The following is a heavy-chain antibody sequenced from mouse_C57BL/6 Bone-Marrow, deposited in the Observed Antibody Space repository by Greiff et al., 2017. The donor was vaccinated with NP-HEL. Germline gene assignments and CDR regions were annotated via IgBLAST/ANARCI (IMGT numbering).Heavy chain of an antibody. CDR1: GFTFSDYY. CDR2: ISNGGGST. V-gene: IGHV5-12*01. J-gene: IGHJ4*01. Sequence: DVKLVESGGGLVQPGGSLKLSCAASGFTFSDYYMYWVRQTPEKRLEWVAYISNGGGSTYYPDTVKGRFTISRDNAKNTLYLQMSRLKSEDTAMYYCARPKDFYAMDYWGQGTSVTVSS. CDR3: ARPKDFYAMDY.